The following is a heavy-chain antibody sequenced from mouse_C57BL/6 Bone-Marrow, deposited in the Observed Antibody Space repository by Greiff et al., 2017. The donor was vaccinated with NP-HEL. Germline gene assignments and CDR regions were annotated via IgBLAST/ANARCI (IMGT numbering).Heavy chain of an antibody. CDR1: GFTFSSYG. CDR2: ISSGGSYT. Sequence: DVMLVESGGDLVKPGGSLKLSCAASGFTFSSYGMSWVRQTPDKRLEWVATISSGGSYTYYPDSVKGRFTISRDNAKNTLYLQMSSLKSEDTAMYYCARRGDDYDDWYFDVWGTGTTVTVSS. J-gene: IGHJ1*03. CDR3: ARRGDDYDDWYFDV. V-gene: IGHV5-6*02. D-gene: IGHD2-4*01.